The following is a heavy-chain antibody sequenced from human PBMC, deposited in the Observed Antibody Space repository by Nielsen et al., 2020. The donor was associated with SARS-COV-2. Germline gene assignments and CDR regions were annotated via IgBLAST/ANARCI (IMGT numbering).Heavy chain of an antibody. CDR2: INHSGST. J-gene: IGHJ4*02. Sequence: SETLSLTCAVYGGSFSGYYWSWIRQPPGKGLEWIGEINHSGSTNYNPSLKSRVTISVDTSKNQFSLKLSSVTAADTAVYYCARVRRWSSHSRTYYYDSSGYSFDYWGQGTLVTVSS. CDR1: GGSFSGYY. V-gene: IGHV4-34*01. CDR3: ARVRRWSSHSRTYYYDSSGYSFDY. D-gene: IGHD3-22*01.